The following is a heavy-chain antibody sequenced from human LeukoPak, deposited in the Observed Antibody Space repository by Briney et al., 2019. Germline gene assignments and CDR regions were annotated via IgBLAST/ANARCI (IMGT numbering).Heavy chain of an antibody. V-gene: IGHV3-7*04. J-gene: IGHJ6*03. CDR3: ARAGMETDPLDYYYYMDV. CDR2: IKEDGSEK. D-gene: IGHD5-18*01. CDR1: GFTFSSYW. Sequence: GGSLRLSCAASGFTFSSYWMSWVRQAPGKGLEWVANIKEDGSEKYYVDSVKGRFTISRDNAKNSLYLQMNSLRAEDTAVYYCARAGMETDPLDYYYYMDVWGKGTTVTVSS.